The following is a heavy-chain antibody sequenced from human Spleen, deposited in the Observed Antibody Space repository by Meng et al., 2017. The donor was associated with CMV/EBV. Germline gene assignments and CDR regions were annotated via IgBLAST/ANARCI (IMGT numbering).Heavy chain of an antibody. CDR2: IDHSGSA. J-gene: IGHJ4*02. D-gene: IGHD2-2*01. CDR3: ARDILGYCSSTSCTHGDY. CDR1: GGSLSDYY. V-gene: IGHV4-34*01. Sequence: SETLSLTCAVSGGSLSDYYWAWIRQTPGKGLEWIGEIDHSGSANYSPSLKSRVNFSGDTTKNQFSLKLTSATAADTAVYYCARDILGYCSSTSCTHGDYWGQGTLVTVSS.